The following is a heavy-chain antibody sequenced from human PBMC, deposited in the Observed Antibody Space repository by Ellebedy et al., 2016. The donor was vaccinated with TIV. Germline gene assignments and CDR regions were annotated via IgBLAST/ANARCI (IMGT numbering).Heavy chain of an antibody. D-gene: IGHD5-12*01. V-gene: IGHV4-39*07. CDR2: IYSTGSS. Sequence: MPGGSLRLSCTVSGVSMSSGDHYWAWIRQSPGKGLEWIGRIYSTGSSNYNPSLKSRVTMSVDASRNYFSLKLSSVSAADTAVYYCARYSGYDYGNYFDYWGQGAVVTVSS. CDR3: ARYSGYDYGNYFDY. J-gene: IGHJ4*02. CDR1: GVSMSSGDHY.